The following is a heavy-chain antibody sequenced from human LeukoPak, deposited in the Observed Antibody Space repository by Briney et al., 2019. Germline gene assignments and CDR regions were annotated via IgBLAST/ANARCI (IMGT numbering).Heavy chain of an antibody. CDR2: IYYSGST. V-gene: IGHV4-31*03. D-gene: IGHD3-22*01. CDR1: GGSISSGGYY. CDR3: ARYDSSGFIFDY. J-gene: IGHJ4*02. Sequence: SQTLSLTCTVSGGSISSGGYYWSWIRQHPGKGLEWIGYIYYSGSTYYNPSLRSRVTISVDTSKNQFSLKLSSVTAADTAVYYCARYDSSGFIFDYWGQGTLVTVSS.